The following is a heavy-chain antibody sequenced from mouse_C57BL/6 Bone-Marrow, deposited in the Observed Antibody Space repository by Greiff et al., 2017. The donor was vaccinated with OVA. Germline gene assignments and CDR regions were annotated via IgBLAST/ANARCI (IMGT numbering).Heavy chain of an antibody. J-gene: IGHJ1*03. CDR2: IWTGGGT. D-gene: IGHD1-1*01. Sequence: VQLQQSGPGLVAPSQSLSITCTVSGFSLTSYAISWVRQPPGKGLEWLGVIWTGGGTNYNSALKSRLSISKDNSKSQVFLKMNSLQTDDTARYYCARFPRYYYWYCYFDVWGTGTTVTVSS. V-gene: IGHV2-9-1*01. CDR3: ARFPRYYYWYCYFDV. CDR1: GFSLTSYA.